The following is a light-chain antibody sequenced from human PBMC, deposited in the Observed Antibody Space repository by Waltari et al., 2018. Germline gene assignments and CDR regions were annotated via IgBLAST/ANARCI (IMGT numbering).Light chain of an antibody. CDR1: INDVGTYNL. V-gene: IGLV2-23*01. J-gene: IGLJ3*02. CDR2: EGT. Sequence: QSALTQPASMSASPGQSITISCTATINDVGTYNLVPWYQQHPGKAPKLLIFEGTKRPSEVSSRFSGSKSADTASLTISGLQAEDEADYYCCSYAGTWLFGGGTKLTVL. CDR3: CSYAGTWL.